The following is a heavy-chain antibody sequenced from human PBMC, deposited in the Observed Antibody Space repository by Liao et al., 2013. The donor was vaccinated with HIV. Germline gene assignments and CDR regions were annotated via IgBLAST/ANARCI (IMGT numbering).Heavy chain of an antibody. J-gene: IGHJ4*02. V-gene: IGHV4-4*07. CDR3: ARDSVLWPQPYYFDY. CDR1: GGSISSYY. D-gene: IGHD5-24*01. Sequence: QVQLQESGPGLVKPSETLSLTCTVSGGSISSYYWSWIRQPAGKGLEWIGHFYTSGSTNYNPSLKSRVTMSVDTSKNQFSPKLSSVTAADTAVYYCARDSVLWPQPYYFDYWGQGTLVTVSS. CDR2: FYTSGST.